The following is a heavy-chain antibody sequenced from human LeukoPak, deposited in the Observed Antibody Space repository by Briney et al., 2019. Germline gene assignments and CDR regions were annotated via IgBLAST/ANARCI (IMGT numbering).Heavy chain of an antibody. J-gene: IGHJ4*02. Sequence: GASVKVSCKASGGTFSSYAISWVRQAPGQGLEWMGGIIPIFGTANYAQKFQGRVTITADKSTSTAYMELSSLRSEDTAVYYCARENYDSSKFDYWGQGTLVTVSS. CDR2: IIPIFGTA. D-gene: IGHD3-22*01. V-gene: IGHV1-69*06. CDR1: GGTFSSYA. CDR3: ARENYDSSKFDY.